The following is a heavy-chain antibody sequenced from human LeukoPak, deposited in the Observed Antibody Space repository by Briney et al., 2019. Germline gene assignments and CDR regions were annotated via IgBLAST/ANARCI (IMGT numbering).Heavy chain of an antibody. CDR1: GYTFTSYY. CDR2: INPSGGST. V-gene: IGHV1-46*03. J-gene: IGHJ5*02. D-gene: IGHD2-21*01. CDR3: ASTSYCGGDCYNNWFDP. Sequence: ASVKVSCKASGYTFTSYYMHWVRQAPGQGLEWMGIINPSGGSTSYAQKFQGRVTMTRDTSTSTVYMELSSLRSEDTAVYYCASTSYCGGDCYNNWFDPWGQGTLFTVSS.